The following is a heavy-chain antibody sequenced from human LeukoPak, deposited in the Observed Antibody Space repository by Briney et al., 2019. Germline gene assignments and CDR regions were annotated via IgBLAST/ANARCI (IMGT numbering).Heavy chain of an antibody. CDR2: ISGSGGST. D-gene: IGHD2-2*01. Sequence: QPGGSLRLSCAASGFTFSSYAMSWVRRAPGKGLEWVSAISGSGGSTYYADSVEGRFTISRDNSKNTLYLQMNSLRAEDTAVYYCAKDSFPFIPAAENWFDPWGQGTLVTVSS. V-gene: IGHV3-23*01. J-gene: IGHJ5*02. CDR1: GFTFSSYA. CDR3: AKDSFPFIPAAENWFDP.